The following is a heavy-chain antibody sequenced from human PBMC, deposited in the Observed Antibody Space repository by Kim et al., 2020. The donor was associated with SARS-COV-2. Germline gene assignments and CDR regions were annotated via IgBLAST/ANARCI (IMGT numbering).Heavy chain of an antibody. V-gene: IGHV3-9*01. Sequence: GGSLRLSCAASGFTFDDYAMHWVRQAPGKGLEWVSGISWNSGSIGYADSVKGRFTISRDNAKNSLYLQMNSLRAEDTALYYCAKDIRYFDWSPVAFDIWG. D-gene: IGHD3-9*01. CDR2: ISWNSGSI. CDR3: AKDIRYFDWSPVAFDI. J-gene: IGHJ3*02. CDR1: GFTFDDYA.